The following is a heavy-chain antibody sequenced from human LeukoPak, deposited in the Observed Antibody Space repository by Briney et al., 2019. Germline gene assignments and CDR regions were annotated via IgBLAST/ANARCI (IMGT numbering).Heavy chain of an antibody. D-gene: IGHD3-16*01. CDR1: GGSISSSS. CDR3: ARCAGDLQANDY. V-gene: IGHV3-21*01. J-gene: IGHJ4*02. Sequence: ETLSLTCTVSGGSISSSSYYWGWIRQPPGKGLEWVSSISSSSSYIYYADSVKGRFTISRDNAKNSLYLQMNSLRAEDTAVYYCARCAGDLQANDYWGQGTLVTVSS. CDR2: ISSSSSYI.